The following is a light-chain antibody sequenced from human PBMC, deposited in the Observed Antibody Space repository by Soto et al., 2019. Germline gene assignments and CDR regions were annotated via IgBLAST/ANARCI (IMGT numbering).Light chain of an antibody. V-gene: IGKV3-20*01. CDR1: QSVSSSY. CDR3: QQYGSSPPSIT. CDR2: GAS. Sequence: IVLTQSPGTMSLFPGETTTSSCRACQSVSSSYLAWYQQKPGQAPRLLIYGASSRATGIPDRSSGSGSGTDFTLTISRLETEDFAVYYCQQYGSSPPSITCGQGTRVEIK. J-gene: IGKJ5*01.